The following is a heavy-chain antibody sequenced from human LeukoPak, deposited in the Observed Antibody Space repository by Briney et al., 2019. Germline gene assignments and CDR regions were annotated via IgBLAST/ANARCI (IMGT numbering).Heavy chain of an antibody. J-gene: IGHJ4*02. CDR1: GFTFSSYA. CDR3: ARGYYDFWSGYHPFDY. Sequence: GGSLRLSCAASGFTFSSYAMHWVRQAPGKGLEWVAVISYDGSNKYYADSVKGRFTISRDNSKNTLYLQMNSLRDEDTAVYYCARGYYDFWSGYHPFDYWGQGTLVTVSS. CDR2: ISYDGSNK. D-gene: IGHD3-3*01. V-gene: IGHV3-30-3*01.